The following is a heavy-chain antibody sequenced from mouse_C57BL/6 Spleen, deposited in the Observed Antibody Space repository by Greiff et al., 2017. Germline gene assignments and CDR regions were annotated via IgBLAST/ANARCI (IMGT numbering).Heavy chain of an antibody. Sequence: QVQLQQSGAELVRPGASVTLSCKASGYTFTDYEMHWVKQTPVHGLEWIGAIDPETGGTAYNQKFKGKAILTADKSSSTAYMELRSLTSEDSAVYYCTRSPTTVVRGYYFDYWGQGTTLTVSS. CDR1: GYTFTDYE. V-gene: IGHV1-15*01. J-gene: IGHJ2*01. CDR3: TRSPTTVVRGYYFDY. D-gene: IGHD1-1*01. CDR2: IDPETGGT.